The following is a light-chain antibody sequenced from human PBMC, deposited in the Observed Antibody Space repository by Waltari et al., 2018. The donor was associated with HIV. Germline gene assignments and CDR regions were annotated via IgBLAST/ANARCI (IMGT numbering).Light chain of an antibody. CDR3: QSADSTGTYWV. CDR2: RDK. J-gene: IGLJ3*02. CDR1: ALPTQY. V-gene: IGLV3-25*03. Sequence: SYELTQPPSASVSPGQTARISCSGDALPTQYVFWYQQRPGQAPVMVIYRDKERPSGIPDRFSGSSEGTTVTLTSSGVQAEDEADYYCQSADSTGTYWVFGGGTKLTVL.